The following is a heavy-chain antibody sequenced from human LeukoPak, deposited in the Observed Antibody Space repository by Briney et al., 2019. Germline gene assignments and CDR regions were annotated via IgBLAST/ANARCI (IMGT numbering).Heavy chain of an antibody. V-gene: IGHV1-69*13. D-gene: IGHD6-19*01. CDR1: GGTFSSYA. CDR3: ARVDVGQWLGNFDY. CDR2: IIPIFGTA. Sequence: GASVKVSCKASGGTFSSYAISWVRQAPGQGLEWMGGIIPIFGTANYAQKFQGRVTITADESTSTAYMELSSLRSEDTAVYYCARVDVGQWLGNFDYWGQGTLVAVSS. J-gene: IGHJ4*02.